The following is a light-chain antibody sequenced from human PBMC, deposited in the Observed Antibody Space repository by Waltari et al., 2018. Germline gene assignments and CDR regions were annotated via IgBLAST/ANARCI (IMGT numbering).Light chain of an antibody. CDR2: VNSDGSP. CDR3: QTGGDGTWV. V-gene: IGLV4-69*01. Sequence: SLSASLGASVKLTCTLSSGHSSNVIAWLQQQPEKGPRYLMRVNSDGSPSRGDEIPDRFSGSSSGAERYLTISSLQSEDEADYYCQTGGDGTWVFGGGTKLTVL. J-gene: IGLJ3*02. CDR1: SGHSSNV.